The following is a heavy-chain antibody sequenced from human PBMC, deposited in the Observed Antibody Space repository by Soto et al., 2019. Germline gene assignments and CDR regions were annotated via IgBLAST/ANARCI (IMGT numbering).Heavy chain of an antibody. J-gene: IGHJ6*04. D-gene: IGHD2-15*01. Sequence: EVQLVESGGGLVQPGGSLSVSCAGSGFTGSSNDMSWVRQAAGNGLEWVSLITRSGSISYAASVKGRFTISRDNPEHTLYLQMSSLGVEDTGAYYCTRDEVHCSRGTCYGIPMDIWGKGTTVTVSS. CDR2: ITRSGSI. CDR1: GFTGSSND. V-gene: IGHV3-66*01. CDR3: TRDEVHCSRGTCYGIPMDI.